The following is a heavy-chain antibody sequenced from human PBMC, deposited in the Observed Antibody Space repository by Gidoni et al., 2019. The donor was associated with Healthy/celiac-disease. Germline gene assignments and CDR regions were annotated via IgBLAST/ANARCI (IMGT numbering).Heavy chain of an antibody. J-gene: IGHJ5*02. Sequence: QVQLVQSGAEVKKPGASVKVSCKASGYTFTSYDINWVRQATGQGLEWMGWMNPNSGNTGYAQKFQGRVTMTRNTSISTAYMELSSLRSEDTAVYYCARNIRSKQWLVPTYNWFDPWGQGTLVTVSS. CDR3: ARNIRSKQWLVPTYNWFDP. CDR2: MNPNSGNT. D-gene: IGHD6-19*01. CDR1: GYTFTSYD. V-gene: IGHV1-8*01.